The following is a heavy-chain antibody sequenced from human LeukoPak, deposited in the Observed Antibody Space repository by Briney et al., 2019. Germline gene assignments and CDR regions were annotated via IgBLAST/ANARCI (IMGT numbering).Heavy chain of an antibody. Sequence: PSETLSLTCTVSGGYISSYYWSWIRQPPGKGLEWIGYIYYSGSTNYNPSLKSRVTISVDTSKNQFSLKLSSVTAADTAVYYCARGEGRLVYWGQGTLVTVSS. CDR2: IYYSGST. CDR1: GGYISSYY. CDR3: ARGEGRLVY. D-gene: IGHD1-26*01. V-gene: IGHV4-59*01. J-gene: IGHJ4*02.